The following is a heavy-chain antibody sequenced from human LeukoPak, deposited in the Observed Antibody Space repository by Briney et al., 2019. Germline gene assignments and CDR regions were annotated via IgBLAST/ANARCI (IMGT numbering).Heavy chain of an antibody. V-gene: IGHV4-4*07. J-gene: IGHJ3*02. CDR1: GGSISSYY. Sequence: PSETLSLTCTVSGGSISSYYWSWIRQPAGKGLEWIGRIYTSGSTNYNPSLKSRVTMSVDTSKSQFSLKLSSVTAADTAVYYCARSLRLGVVVVPAAMGAFDIWGQGTMVTVSS. CDR3: ARSLRLGVVVVPAAMGAFDI. D-gene: IGHD2-2*01. CDR2: IYTSGST.